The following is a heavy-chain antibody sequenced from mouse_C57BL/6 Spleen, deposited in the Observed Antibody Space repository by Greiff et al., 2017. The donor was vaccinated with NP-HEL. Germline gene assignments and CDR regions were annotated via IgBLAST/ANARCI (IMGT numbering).Heavy chain of an antibody. CDR1: GFTFSSYA. Sequence: EVQLQESGAGLVKPGGSLKLSCAASGFTFSSYAMSWVRQTPEKRLEWVAYISSGGDYIYYADTVKGRVTIPRDKARNTLYLQMSSMKSEETAMDYCTRVGDYGDYYAMDYWGQGTSVTVSS. V-gene: IGHV5-9-1*02. J-gene: IGHJ4*01. CDR3: TRVGDYGDYYAMDY. CDR2: ISSGGDYI. D-gene: IGHD2-4*01.